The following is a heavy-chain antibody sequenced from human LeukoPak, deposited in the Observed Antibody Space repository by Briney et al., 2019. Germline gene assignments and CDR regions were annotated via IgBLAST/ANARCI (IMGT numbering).Heavy chain of an antibody. Sequence: GGSLRLSCAASGFTFSSYGMHWVRQAPGKGLEWVAVISYDGSNKYYADSVKGRFTISRDNSKNTLYLQMNSLRAEDTAVYYCAKGAGIAVAGYYFDYGGQEPLVTVSS. D-gene: IGHD6-19*01. CDR3: AKGAGIAVAGYYFDY. V-gene: IGHV3-30*18. CDR2: ISYDGSNK. CDR1: GFTFSSYG. J-gene: IGHJ4*02.